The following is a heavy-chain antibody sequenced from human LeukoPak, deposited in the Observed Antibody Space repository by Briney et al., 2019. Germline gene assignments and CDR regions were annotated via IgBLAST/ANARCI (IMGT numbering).Heavy chain of an antibody. J-gene: IGHJ4*02. Sequence: GGSLRLSCAASGFTFSTYLMSWVRQTPGKGLEWVANIKQDGSETYYVDSMRGRFTISRDNAKNSLYLQMNGLRAEDTAVYYCTRDRGADRFDHWGQGTLVTVSS. D-gene: IGHD3-10*01. CDR3: TRDRGADRFDH. CDR2: IKQDGSET. CDR1: GFTFSTYL. V-gene: IGHV3-7*01.